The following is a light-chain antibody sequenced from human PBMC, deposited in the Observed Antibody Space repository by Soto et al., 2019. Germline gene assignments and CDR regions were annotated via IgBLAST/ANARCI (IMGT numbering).Light chain of an antibody. V-gene: IGKV3-15*01. CDR1: QSVSSN. CDR3: QHYNNWPPWT. CDR2: GAS. Sequence: EIVMTQSPTTLSVSPGERATLSCRASQSVSSNLAWYQQKPGQAPMLLIYGASTRATGIPARFSGSGSGTEFTLTISSLHSEDFAIYYCQHYNNWPPWTFGQGTKVEIK. J-gene: IGKJ1*01.